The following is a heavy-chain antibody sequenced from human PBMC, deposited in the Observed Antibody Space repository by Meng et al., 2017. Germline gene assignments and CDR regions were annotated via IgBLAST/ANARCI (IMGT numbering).Heavy chain of an antibody. J-gene: IGHJ4*02. CDR3: ARGGGVEIDY. Sequence: QVQLQQWGAGLLKPSETLSLTCAVYGVSFSGYYWSWIRQPPGKGLEWIGYIYYSGSTYYHPSLKSRVTISVDTSKNQFSLKLSSVTAADTAVYYCARGGGVEIDYWGQGTLVTVSS. CDR1: GVSFSGYY. D-gene: IGHD5-24*01. CDR2: IYYSGST. V-gene: IGHV4-34*01.